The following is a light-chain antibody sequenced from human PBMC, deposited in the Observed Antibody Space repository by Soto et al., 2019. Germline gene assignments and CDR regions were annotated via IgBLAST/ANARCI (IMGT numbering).Light chain of an antibody. CDR3: HQYGDSPLT. CDR2: GAS. J-gene: IGKJ4*01. CDR1: QTVSGNY. Sequence: NVLTQSPGTLSLSPGERATISCRASQTVSGNYVAWYQQKPDQTPRLLIYGASSSASGIADRFSGSGSGTNFTLTISRLQPEDFVVSHCHQYGDSPLTFGGGTKVEIK. V-gene: IGKV3-20*01.